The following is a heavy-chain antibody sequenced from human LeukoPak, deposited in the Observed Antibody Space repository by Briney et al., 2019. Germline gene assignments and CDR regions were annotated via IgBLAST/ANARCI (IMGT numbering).Heavy chain of an antibody. J-gene: IGHJ4*02. D-gene: IGHD1-26*01. CDR3: AKDQGGGSYSVDY. CDR2: IHYDGSNE. Sequence: GGSLRLSSAASGFIVSSKYMSWVRQSPGKGLEWLTIIHYDGSNEYYTDSVRGRFTISRDNAKNTLYLQMNSLRAEDTAVYYCAKDQGGGSYSVDYWGQGTLVTVSS. V-gene: IGHV3-30*02. CDR1: GFIVSSKY.